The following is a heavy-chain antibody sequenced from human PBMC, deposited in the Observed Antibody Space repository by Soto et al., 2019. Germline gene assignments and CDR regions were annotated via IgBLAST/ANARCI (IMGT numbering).Heavy chain of an antibody. CDR3: TRGLGYGAY. D-gene: IGHD4-17*01. V-gene: IGHV1-69*06. Sequence: QVQLVQSGTEVKKPGSSVKVSCQASGDNFNNYAINWVRQAPGQGLEWMGGLVPIFLTANYAQKFQGRVTITGDRSTSTAVMELSSFIYDDTGVYFCTRGLGYGAYWGQGTLVTVSS. CDR2: LVPIFLTA. CDR1: GDNFNNYA. J-gene: IGHJ4*02.